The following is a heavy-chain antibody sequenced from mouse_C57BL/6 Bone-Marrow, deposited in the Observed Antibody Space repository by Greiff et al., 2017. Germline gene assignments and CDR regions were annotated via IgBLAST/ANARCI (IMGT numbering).Heavy chain of an antibody. CDR1: GYTFTSYW. CDR3: ARRTTVVAYWYFDV. Sequence: QVQLQQPGAELVMPGASVKLSCKASGYTFTSYWMHWVQQRPGQGLEWIGEIDPSDSYTNYNQKFKGKSTLTVDKSSSTAYMQLSSLTSEDSAVYYCARRTTVVAYWYFDVWGTGTTVTVSS. V-gene: IGHV1-69*01. D-gene: IGHD1-1*01. J-gene: IGHJ1*03. CDR2: IDPSDSYT.